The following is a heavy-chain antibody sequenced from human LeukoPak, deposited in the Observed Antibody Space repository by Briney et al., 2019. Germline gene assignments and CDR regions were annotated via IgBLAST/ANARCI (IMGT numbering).Heavy chain of an antibody. J-gene: IGHJ6*02. CDR1: GGSISSGDYY. V-gene: IGHV4-30-4*01. CDR2: IYYSGST. Sequence: PSETLSLTCTVSGGSISSGDYYWSWIRQPPGKGLEWIGYIYYSGSTYYNPSLKSRVTISVDTSKNQFSLKLSSVTAADTAVYYCARDEGPYCSSTSCKTGMDVWGRGTTVTVSS. CDR3: ARDEGPYCSSTSCKTGMDV. D-gene: IGHD2-2*01.